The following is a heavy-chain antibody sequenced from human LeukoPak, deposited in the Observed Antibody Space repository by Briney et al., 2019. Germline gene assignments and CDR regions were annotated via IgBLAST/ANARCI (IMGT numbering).Heavy chain of an antibody. Sequence: GGSLRLSCAASGFTFSSYAMSWVRQAPGKGLEWVSAISGSGGSTYYADSVKGRFTISRDNSKNTLYLQMNSLRAEDTAVYYCAKGHAPGYYYDSSGYYPFDYWGQGTLVTVSS. J-gene: IGHJ4*02. D-gene: IGHD3-22*01. V-gene: IGHV3-23*01. CDR2: ISGSGGST. CDR3: AKGHAPGYYYDSSGYYPFDY. CDR1: GFTFSSYA.